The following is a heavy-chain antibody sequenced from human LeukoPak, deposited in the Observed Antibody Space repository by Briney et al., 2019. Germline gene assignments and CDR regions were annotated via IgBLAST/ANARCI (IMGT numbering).Heavy chain of an antibody. Sequence: PSETLSLTCNVSGGSISSYYWSWIRQPPGKGLEWIGYMYYSGNTNYNPSLKSRVTTSVDSSKNQFSLKLSSVTAADTAVYYCARHTLVGARNAFDIWGQGQWSPSLQ. CDR2: MYYSGNT. J-gene: IGHJ3*02. CDR3: ARHTLVGARNAFDI. CDR1: GGSISSYY. V-gene: IGHV4-59*08. D-gene: IGHD1-26*01.